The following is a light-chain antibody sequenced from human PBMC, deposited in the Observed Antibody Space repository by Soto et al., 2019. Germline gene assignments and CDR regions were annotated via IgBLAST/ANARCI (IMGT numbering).Light chain of an antibody. Sequence: DIQMTQAPSSLSASVGDRVTITCRASQSISSYLNWYQQKQGKAPKLLIYAASSLQSGVPSRFSGHGSGTDFTLTIRSLQPEDFATYYCQQSYSAPYTFGQGTKLEIK. CDR2: AAS. V-gene: IGKV1-39*01. CDR3: QQSYSAPYT. J-gene: IGKJ2*01. CDR1: QSISSY.